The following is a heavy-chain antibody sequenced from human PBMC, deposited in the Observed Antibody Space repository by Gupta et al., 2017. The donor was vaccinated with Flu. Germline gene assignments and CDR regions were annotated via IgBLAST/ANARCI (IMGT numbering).Heavy chain of an antibody. CDR3: GCPALGYFMDV. CDR2: ISPNRGVT. V-gene: IGHV1-2*06. Sequence: HGVRQAPGQGREWVGRISPNRGVTNDAQNFQDRVTMSRDTSINTVYMELTRLTSDDTAIYYCGCPALGYFMDVWGKGTTVTVSS. J-gene: IGHJ6*03.